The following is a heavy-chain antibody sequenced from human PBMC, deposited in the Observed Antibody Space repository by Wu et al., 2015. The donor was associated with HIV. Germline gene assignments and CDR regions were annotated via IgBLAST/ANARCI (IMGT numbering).Heavy chain of an antibody. D-gene: IGHD1-14*01. CDR2: MNPNSGST. J-gene: IGHJ6*02. CDR1: GYEFVEIL. CDR3: ARTRNYYFGMDV. Sequence: VQSGTQMKEPGASVTISCVTSGYEFVEILINWVRQTPGQGLEWMGWMNPNSGSTGYAQKFQGRVTMTRDTSISTAYMILSGLTSEDTAVYYCARTRNYYFGMDVWGQGTTVTVSS. V-gene: IGHV1-8*01.